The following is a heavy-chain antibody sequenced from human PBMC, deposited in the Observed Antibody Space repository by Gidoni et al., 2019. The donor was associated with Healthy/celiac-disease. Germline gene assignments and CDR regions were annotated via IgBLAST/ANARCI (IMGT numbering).Heavy chain of an antibody. CDR1: GFTFSSYA. Sequence: QVQLVESGGGVVQPGRSLRLSCAASGFTFSSYAMHWVRQAPGKGLEWVAVISYDGSNKYYADSVKGRFTISRDNSKNTLYLQMNSLRAEDTAVYYCARDPGERNFDYWGQGTLVTVSS. CDR2: ISYDGSNK. J-gene: IGHJ4*02. V-gene: IGHV3-30-3*01. CDR3: ARDPGERNFDY. D-gene: IGHD3-10*01.